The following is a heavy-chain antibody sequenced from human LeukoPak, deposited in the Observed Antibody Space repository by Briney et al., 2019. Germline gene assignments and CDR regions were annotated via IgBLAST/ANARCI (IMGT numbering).Heavy chain of an antibody. V-gene: IGHV1-69*04. J-gene: IGHJ3*02. Sequence: SEKVSCKASGGTFSSYAISWVRQAPGQGFEWMGRIIPILGIANYAQKFQGRVTITADKSTSTAYMELSSLRSEDTAVYYCARDRAPEFRAFDIWGQGTMVTVSS. CDR2: IIPILGIA. D-gene: IGHD3-10*01. CDR1: GGTFSSYA. CDR3: ARDRAPEFRAFDI.